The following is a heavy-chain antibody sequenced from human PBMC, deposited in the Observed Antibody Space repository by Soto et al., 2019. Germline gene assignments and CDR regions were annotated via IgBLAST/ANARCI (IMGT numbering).Heavy chain of an antibody. CDR3: ARDVQPRPIAAELNWFDP. Sequence: SETLSLTCTVSGGSISSGGYYWSWIRQHPGKGLEWIGYIYYSGSTYYNPSLKSRCTISVDTSKNQFSLKLSSVTAADTAVYYCARDVQPRPIAAELNWFDPWGQGTLVTVSS. D-gene: IGHD6-13*01. CDR2: IYYSGST. V-gene: IGHV4-31*03. J-gene: IGHJ5*02. CDR1: GGSISSGGYY.